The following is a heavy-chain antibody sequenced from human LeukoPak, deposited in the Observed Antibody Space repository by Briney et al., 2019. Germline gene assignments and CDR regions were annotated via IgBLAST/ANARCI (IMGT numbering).Heavy chain of an antibody. D-gene: IGHD1-26*01. Sequence: SETLSLTCAVYGGSFSGYYWSWIRQPPGKGLELIGEINHSGSTNYNPSLKSRVTISVDTSKNQFSLKLSSVTAADTAVYYCARNSGLRGRRYYFDYWGQGTLVTVSS. CDR1: GGSFSGYY. CDR2: INHSGST. V-gene: IGHV4-34*01. J-gene: IGHJ4*02. CDR3: ARNSGLRGRRYYFDY.